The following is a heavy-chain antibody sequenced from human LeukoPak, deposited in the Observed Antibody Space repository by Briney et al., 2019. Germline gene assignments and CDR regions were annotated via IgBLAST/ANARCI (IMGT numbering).Heavy chain of an antibody. J-gene: IGHJ6*02. CDR1: GFTLRSYP. Sequence: PGGSLRLSCVASGFTLRSYPLSWVRQAPGKGLEWVSAISGSGVNTYYADSVKGRFTISRDNSKNTLYLQMNSLRAEDTAVYYCAKAGDIVVVVAATGNYYYGMDVWGQGTTVTVSS. CDR2: ISGSGVNT. V-gene: IGHV3-23*01. D-gene: IGHD2-15*01. CDR3: AKAGDIVVVVAATGNYYYGMDV.